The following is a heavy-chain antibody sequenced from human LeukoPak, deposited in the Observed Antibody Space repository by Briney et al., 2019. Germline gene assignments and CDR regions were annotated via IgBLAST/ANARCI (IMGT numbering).Heavy chain of an antibody. D-gene: IGHD1-26*01. CDR2: ISGSGGST. V-gene: IGHV3-23*01. J-gene: IGHJ5*02. CDR1: GFTFSSYA. Sequence: GGSLRLSCAASGFTFSSYAMSWVRQAPGKGREWVSAISGSGGSTYYADSVKGRFTISRDNSKNTLYLQMSSLRAEDTAVYYCAKGGVGPTNWFDPWGQGTLVTVSS. CDR3: AKGGVGPTNWFDP.